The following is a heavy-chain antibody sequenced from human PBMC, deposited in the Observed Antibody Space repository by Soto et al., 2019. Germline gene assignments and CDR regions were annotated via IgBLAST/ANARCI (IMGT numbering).Heavy chain of an antibody. V-gene: IGHV3-9*01. Sequence: GGSLRLSCAASGFTFDDYAMHWVRQAPGEGLEWVSGISWNSNDVGYAVSVKGRFTISRDNAKNSLYLQMNSLRPEDTALYYCAKDTISAAGTFQHWGQGALVTVSS. J-gene: IGHJ1*01. CDR2: ISWNSNDV. CDR1: GFTFDDYA. CDR3: AKDTISAAGTFQH. D-gene: IGHD6-13*01.